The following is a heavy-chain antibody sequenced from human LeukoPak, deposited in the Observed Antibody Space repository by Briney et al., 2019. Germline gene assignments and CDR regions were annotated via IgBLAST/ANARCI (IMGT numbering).Heavy chain of an antibody. CDR1: GYTFTGCY. J-gene: IGHJ6*02. Sequence: ASVKVSCKASGYTFTGCYMHWVRQAPGQGLEWMGWINPNSGGTNYAQKFQGRVTMTRDTSISTAYMELSRLRSDDTAVYYCARRYSGSYGSGMDVWGQGTTVTVSS. V-gene: IGHV1-2*02. CDR3: ARRYSGSYGSGMDV. D-gene: IGHD1-26*01. CDR2: INPNSGGT.